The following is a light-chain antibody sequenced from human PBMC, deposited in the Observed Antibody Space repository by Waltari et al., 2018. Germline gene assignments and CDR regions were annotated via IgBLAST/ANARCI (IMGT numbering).Light chain of an antibody. Sequence: EIVLTQSPGTLSLSPGERATLSCRASQTIYSTYLAWYQQKPGQAPRLLIYDTSSRATGIPDRFIGSGSGTEFTLTISSLQPDDFATFYCQQHNTYPLTFGGGTKVEIK. V-gene: IGKV3D-20*02. CDR2: DTS. CDR1: QTIYSTY. CDR3: QQHNTYPLT. J-gene: IGKJ4*01.